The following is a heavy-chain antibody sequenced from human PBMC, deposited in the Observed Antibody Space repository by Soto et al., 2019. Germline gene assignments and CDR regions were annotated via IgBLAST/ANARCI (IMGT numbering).Heavy chain of an antibody. CDR3: ARGLYDYVWGSYRSVEPYFDY. V-gene: IGHV4-34*01. CDR1: GGSFSGYY. CDR2: INHSGST. D-gene: IGHD3-16*02. Sequence: SETLSLTCAVYGGSFSGYYWSWIRQPPGKGLEWIGEINHSGSTNYNPSLKSRVTISVDTSKNQFSLKLSSVTAADTAVYYCARGLYDYVWGSYRSVEPYFDYWGQGTLVTVSS. J-gene: IGHJ4*02.